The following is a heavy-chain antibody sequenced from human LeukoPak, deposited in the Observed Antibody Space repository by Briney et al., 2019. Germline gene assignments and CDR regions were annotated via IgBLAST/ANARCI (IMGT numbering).Heavy chain of an antibody. V-gene: IGHV3-48*03. CDR2: ISSSGITI. D-gene: IGHD3-10*01. Sequence: PGGSLRLSCAASGFTFSSYEMNWVRQAPGKGLEWVSYISSSGITIYYADSVKGRFTISRDNAKNLLYLQMNSLRAEDTAVYYCARDANAVLWFGELLYFDYWGQGTLVTVSS. J-gene: IGHJ4*02. CDR1: GFTFSSYE. CDR3: ARDANAVLWFGELLYFDY.